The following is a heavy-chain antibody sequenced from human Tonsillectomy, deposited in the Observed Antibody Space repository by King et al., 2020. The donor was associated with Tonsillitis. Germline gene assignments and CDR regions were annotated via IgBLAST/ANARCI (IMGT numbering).Heavy chain of an antibody. V-gene: IGHV3-30*18. CDR3: AKDGWRGDTVEFDS. CDR2: ISYHGSDS. CDR1: GFTFTTSA. D-gene: IGHD6-19*01. J-gene: IGHJ4*02. Sequence: VQLVESGGGVVQPGGSLRLSCAASGFTFTTSAMHWVRQAPGKGLEWVAMISYHGSDSFYADAVKGRFIISRDNSNRTMYLQMHNLRHDDTAVYHCAKDGWRGDTVEFDSWGQGSLVTVSS.